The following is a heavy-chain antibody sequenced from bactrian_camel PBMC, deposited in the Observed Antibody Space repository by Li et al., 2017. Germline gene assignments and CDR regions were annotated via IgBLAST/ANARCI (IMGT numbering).Heavy chain of an antibody. CDR3: AADPIGCPLDDSVDWYLLNY. V-gene: IGHV3S40*01. CDR2: INNGAGDYI. J-gene: IGHJ4*01. CDR1: GFNFMYSA. D-gene: IGHD6*01. Sequence: VQLVESGGGLVQPGGSLKLSCAASGFNFMYSAMSWVRQAPGKGFEWVSTINNGAGDYIYYSDSVRGRFTISRDNAKNTVYLQMSDLKPEDTAMYYCAADPIGCPLDDSVDWYLLNYRGQGTQVTVS.